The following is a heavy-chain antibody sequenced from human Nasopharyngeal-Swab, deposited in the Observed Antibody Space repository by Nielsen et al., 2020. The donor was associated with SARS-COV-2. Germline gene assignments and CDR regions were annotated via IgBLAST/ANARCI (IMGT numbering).Heavy chain of an antibody. CDR2: ISSSSSYI. J-gene: IGHJ3*02. D-gene: IGHD3-9*01. V-gene: IGHV3-21*01. Sequence: VCQAPGKGLEWVSSISSSSSYIYYADSVKGRFTISRDNAKNSLYLQMNSLRAEDTAVYYCARAGLRYDAFDIWGQGTMVTVSS. CDR3: ARAGLRYDAFDI.